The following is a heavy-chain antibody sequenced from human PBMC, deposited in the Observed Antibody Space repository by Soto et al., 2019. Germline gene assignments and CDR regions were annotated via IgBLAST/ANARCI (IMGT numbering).Heavy chain of an antibody. CDR1: GGSISSYY. V-gene: IGHV4-59*12. Sequence: SETLSLTCTVSGGSISSYYWSWIRQPPGKGLEWIGYIYYSGSTYYNPSLKSRVTISVDTSKNQFSLKLSSVTAADTAVYYCARDLGRGYSYDYYGMDVWGQGTTVTVSS. D-gene: IGHD5-18*01. CDR2: IYYSGST. J-gene: IGHJ6*02. CDR3: ARDLGRGYSYDYYGMDV.